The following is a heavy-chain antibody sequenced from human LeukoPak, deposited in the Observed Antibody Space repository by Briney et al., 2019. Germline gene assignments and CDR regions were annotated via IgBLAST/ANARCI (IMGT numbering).Heavy chain of an antibody. CDR2: ISAYNGNT. CDR1: GYTFTSYG. Sequence: ASVKVSCKASGYTFTSYGISWVRQAPGQGLEWMGWISAYNGNTNYAQKLQGRVTMTTDTSTSTAYMELRSLRSDDTAVYYCARDVGCSGGSCYSRFDYWGQGTLVTVSS. D-gene: IGHD2-15*01. CDR3: ARDVGCSGGSCYSRFDY. V-gene: IGHV1-18*01. J-gene: IGHJ4*02.